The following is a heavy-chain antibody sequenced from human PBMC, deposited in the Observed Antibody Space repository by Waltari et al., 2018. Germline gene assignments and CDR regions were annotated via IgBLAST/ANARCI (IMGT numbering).Heavy chain of an antibody. J-gene: IGHJ4*02. CDR2: IIPILGTA. V-gene: IGHV1-69*08. CDR3: ARASSGTRVSDY. D-gene: IGHD1-7*01. CDR1: GGTFSSYA. Sequence: QVQLVQSGAEVKKPGSSVKVSCKASGGTFSSYAISWVRQAPGQGLEWMGRIIPILGTANDAQKFQGRVTITADKSTSTAYMELSSLRSEDTAVYYCARASSGTRVSDYWGQGTLVIVSS.